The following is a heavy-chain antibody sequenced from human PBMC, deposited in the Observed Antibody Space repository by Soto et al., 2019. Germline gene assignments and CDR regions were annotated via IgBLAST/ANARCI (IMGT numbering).Heavy chain of an antibody. V-gene: IGHV1-46*01. CDR1: GYTFTSYY. CDR3: ARAVVVVVAATHLDY. D-gene: IGHD2-15*01. CDR2: INPSGGST. J-gene: IGHJ4*02. Sequence: QVQLVQSGAEVKKPGASVKVSCKASGYTFTSYYMHWVRQAPGQGLEWMGIINPSGGSTSYAQKFQGRVTMTRDTSTSTVYRELSSLRSEDTAVYYCARAVVVVVAATHLDYWGQGTLVTVSS.